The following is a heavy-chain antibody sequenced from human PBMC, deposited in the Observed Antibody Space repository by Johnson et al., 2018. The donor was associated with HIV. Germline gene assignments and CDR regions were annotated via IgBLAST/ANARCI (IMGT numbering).Heavy chain of an antibody. CDR3: AKVQYYYGSGSNFDI. D-gene: IGHD3-10*01. V-gene: IGHV3-64*01. J-gene: IGHJ3*02. CDR2: ISSNGGST. Sequence: VQLVESGGGLVQPGGSLRLSCAASAFTFSSYAMHWVRQAPGKGLEYVSAISSNGGSTYYANSVKGRFTISRDNSKNTLYLQMNSLRAEDTAVYYCAKVQYYYGSGSNFDIWGQGTMVTVSS. CDR1: AFTFSSYA.